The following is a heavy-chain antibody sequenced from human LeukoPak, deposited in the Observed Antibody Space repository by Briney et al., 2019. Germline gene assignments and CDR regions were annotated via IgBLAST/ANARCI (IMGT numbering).Heavy chain of an antibody. J-gene: IGHJ4*02. D-gene: IGHD3-22*01. Sequence: SVKVSCKASGGTFSRYAINWVRQAPGQGLEWMGGIIPIFGIANYAQKFQGRVTFTTDESTSTAYMELSSLRSEDTALYYCVFDSSGYLSRSLPPYFGYWGQGTLVTVSS. V-gene: IGHV1-69*05. CDR2: IIPIFGIA. CDR3: VFDSSGYLSRSLPPYFGY. CDR1: GGTFSRYA.